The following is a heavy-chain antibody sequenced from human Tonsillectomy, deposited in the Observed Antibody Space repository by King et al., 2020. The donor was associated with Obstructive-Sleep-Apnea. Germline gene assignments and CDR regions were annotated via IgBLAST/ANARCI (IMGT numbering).Heavy chain of an antibody. V-gene: IGHV3-7*03. D-gene: IGHD5-12*01. CDR1: GFTFSYYW. J-gene: IGHJ4*02. CDR3: ARAGNVATVDY. Sequence: VQLVESGGGLVQPGGSLRLSCTASGFTFSYYWMSWVRQAPGKWLEWVANINEHGSEKFYVDSLEGRFTISRDNARNSLFLQLNSLRGDDTAVYYCARAGNVATVDYWGQGTLVTVSS. CDR2: INEHGSEK.